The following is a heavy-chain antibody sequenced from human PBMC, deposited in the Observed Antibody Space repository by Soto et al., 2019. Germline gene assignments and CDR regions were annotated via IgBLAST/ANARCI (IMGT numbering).Heavy chain of an antibody. V-gene: IGHV1-69*13. CDR3: ARGGRGYSSAPRYYFDY. J-gene: IGHJ4*02. D-gene: IGHD5-18*01. Sequence: SVKVSFKASGGSFSSNPISWVRQAPGQGLEWMAGIIPIFATVHYAQKFQGRVTITADESTSTAYMELTSLRSEDTAVYFCARGGRGYSSAPRYYFDYWGQGTLVTVSS. CDR2: IIPIFATV. CDR1: GGSFSSNP.